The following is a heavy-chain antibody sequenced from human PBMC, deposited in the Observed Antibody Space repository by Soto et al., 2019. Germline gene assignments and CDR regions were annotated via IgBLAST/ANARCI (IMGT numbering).Heavy chain of an antibody. CDR2: IIPMFDIP. CDR1: GDTFSSYA. D-gene: IGHD6-19*01. Sequence: QVQLVQSEAEVKNPGSSVKVSCKASGDTFSSYAISWVRQAPGQGLEWMGGIIPMFDIPHYAQRFQGRVTITADESTSTAYMELSSLRSDDTAMYFCARDSAQWPSSYFYYGMDVWGQGTTVTVSS. J-gene: IGHJ6*02. CDR3: ARDSAQWPSSYFYYGMDV. V-gene: IGHV1-69*01.